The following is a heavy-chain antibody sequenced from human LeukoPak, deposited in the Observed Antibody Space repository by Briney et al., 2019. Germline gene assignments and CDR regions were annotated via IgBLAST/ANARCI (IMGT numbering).Heavy chain of an antibody. J-gene: IGHJ6*02. Sequence: PGGSLRLSCAASGFTFNSYAMSWVRQAPGKGLEWVSAISGSGGSTYYGDSVKGRFTISRDNSKNTLYLQMNSLRAEDTAVYYCAKSLVVRGRSYYYYGMDVWGQGTTVTVSS. CDR3: AKSLVVRGRSYYYYGMDV. V-gene: IGHV3-23*01. D-gene: IGHD3-16*01. CDR2: ISGSGGST. CDR1: GFTFNSYA.